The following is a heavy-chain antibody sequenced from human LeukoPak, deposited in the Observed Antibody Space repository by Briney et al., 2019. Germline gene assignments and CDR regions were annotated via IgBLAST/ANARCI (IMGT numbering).Heavy chain of an antibody. CDR3: ARNSIQLGAFDI. V-gene: IGHV4-31*03. D-gene: IGHD1-1*01. J-gene: IGHJ3*02. Sequence: ASETLSLTCTVSGGSISSGGYYWSWIRQHPGKGLEWIGYIYYSGSTYYNPSLKSRVTISVDTSKNQFSLKLSSVTAADTAVYYCARNSIQLGAFDIWGQGTMVTVSS. CDR2: IYYSGST. CDR1: GGSISSGGYY.